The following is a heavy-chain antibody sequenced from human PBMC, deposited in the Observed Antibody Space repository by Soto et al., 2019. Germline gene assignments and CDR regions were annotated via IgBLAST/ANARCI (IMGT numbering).Heavy chain of an antibody. CDR2: IWYEGSNK. J-gene: IGHJ4*02. Sequence: QVQLVESGGGVVQSGGSLRLSCEASGFNFNTYGMHWVRQSPGKGLEWVAIIWYEGSNKNYADSVKGRFAISRDNSKNTLWLQMNNLRDEDTAVYYCARDKGPVAARVSLDYWGQGTLVTVSS. D-gene: IGHD6-6*01. V-gene: IGHV3-33*01. CDR1: GFNFNTYG. CDR3: ARDKGPVAARVSLDY.